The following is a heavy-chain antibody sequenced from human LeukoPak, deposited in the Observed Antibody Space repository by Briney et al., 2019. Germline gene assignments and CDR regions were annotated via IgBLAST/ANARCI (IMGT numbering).Heavy chain of an antibody. CDR2: IFYSGST. Sequence: GTLSLTCTVSGGSLISDNWWSWVRQTPGKGLKWIGEIFYSGSTNYHPSLKSRVTMSVDKSKNQFSLKLSSVTAADTAVYYCARGWADFWSGYAYYFDYWGQGTLVTVSS. CDR3: ARGWADFWSGYAYYFDY. V-gene: IGHV4-4*02. CDR1: GGSLISDNW. J-gene: IGHJ4*02. D-gene: IGHD3-3*01.